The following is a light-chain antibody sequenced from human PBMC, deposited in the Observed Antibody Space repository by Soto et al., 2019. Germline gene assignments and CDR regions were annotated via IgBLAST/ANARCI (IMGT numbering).Light chain of an antibody. CDR2: GAS. CDR3: QQYNKWPPST. J-gene: IGKJ5*01. CDR1: QSISSY. Sequence: EIVMTQSPATLSESPGERATLSCKASQSISSYLAWYQQIPGQAPRLLIYGASTRATGIPARFSGSGSGTEFTLTISSLQPEDCAVYYCQQYNKWPPSTFGQGTRLDIK. V-gene: IGKV3-15*01.